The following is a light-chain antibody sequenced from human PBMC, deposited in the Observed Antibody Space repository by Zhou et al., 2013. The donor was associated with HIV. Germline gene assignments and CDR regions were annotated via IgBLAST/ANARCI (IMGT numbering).Light chain of an antibody. Sequence: EIVLTQSAGTLSLSPGERATLSCRASQSVSSSYLAWYQQKPGQAPRLLMYGESSRATGIPDRFNGSGSGTDFTLTISRLEPEDFAVYYCQQYGSSPLTFGGGTKVEIK. CDR1: QSVSSSY. V-gene: IGKV3-20*01. CDR3: QQYGSSPLT. CDR2: GES. J-gene: IGKJ4*01.